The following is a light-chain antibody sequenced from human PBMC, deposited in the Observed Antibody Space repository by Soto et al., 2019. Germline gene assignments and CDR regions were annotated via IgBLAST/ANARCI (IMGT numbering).Light chain of an antibody. CDR2: GAS. CDR3: QQYSKWPGT. Sequence: EIVMTQSPVTLSVSPGERATLSCRASQSVSANLAWYQQKPGQAPRLLIYGASTRATGIPGRFSGSGSGTEFTLTISSLQSEDFAVYYCQQYSKWPGTFGRGTKVEI. J-gene: IGKJ1*01. CDR1: QSVSAN. V-gene: IGKV3-15*01.